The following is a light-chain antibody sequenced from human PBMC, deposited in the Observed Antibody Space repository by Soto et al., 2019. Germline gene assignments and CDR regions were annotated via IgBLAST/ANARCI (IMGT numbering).Light chain of an antibody. V-gene: IGKV3-15*01. CDR2: GAS. CDR1: QSVGSN. Sequence: EIVMTQSPATLSVSPGERATLSCRASQSVGSNLAWYQQRPGQAPRPLIYGASTRAFGIPPRFSGSGSGTEFTLTISSLQSEDFAVYYCQQYNKWPYTFGRGTKLEIK. J-gene: IGKJ2*01. CDR3: QQYNKWPYT.